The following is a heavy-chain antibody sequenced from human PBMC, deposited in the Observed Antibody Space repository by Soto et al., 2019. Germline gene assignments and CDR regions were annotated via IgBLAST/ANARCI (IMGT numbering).Heavy chain of an antibody. V-gene: IGHV3-30*03. CDR1: GFTFSSYG. Sequence: GGSLRLSCAASGFTFSSYGMHWVRQAPGKGLEWVAVISYDGSNKYYADSVKGRFTISRDNSNNMVYLQMNSLRAEDTAVYYCAREKDYYGSGSVPEDWGRGTLVTVSS. CDR3: AREKDYYGSGSVPED. J-gene: IGHJ4*02. CDR2: ISYDGSNK. D-gene: IGHD3-10*01.